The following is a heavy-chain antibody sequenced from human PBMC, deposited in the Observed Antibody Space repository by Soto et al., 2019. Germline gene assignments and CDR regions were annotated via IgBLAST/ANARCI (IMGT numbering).Heavy chain of an antibody. D-gene: IGHD2-8*01. J-gene: IGHJ6*02. V-gene: IGHV1-18*01. CDR1: GYTFTSYG. CDR3: AKNGQPPYYYYGMDV. CDR2: ISAYNGDT. Sequence: ASVKVSCKASGYTFTSYGITWVRQAPGQGLEWMGWISAYNGDTKYAQKFQGRVTMTVDTSTTTAFMELTSLTSDDRAVYYCAKNGQPPYYYYGMDVWGQGTTVTVSS.